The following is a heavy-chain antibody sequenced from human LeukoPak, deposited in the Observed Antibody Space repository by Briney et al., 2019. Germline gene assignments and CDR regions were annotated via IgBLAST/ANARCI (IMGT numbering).Heavy chain of an antibody. J-gene: IGHJ6*02. D-gene: IGHD3-22*01. Sequence: ASVKVSCMASGGTFISYAISWVRQAPGQGLEWMGGIIPIFGTANYAQKFQGRVTITADESTSTAYMELSSLRSEDTAVYYCASGITMVVVVIPYYYYGMDVWGQGTTVTVSS. CDR2: IIPIFGTA. V-gene: IGHV1-69*13. CDR3: ASGITMVVVVIPYYYYGMDV. CDR1: GGTFISYA.